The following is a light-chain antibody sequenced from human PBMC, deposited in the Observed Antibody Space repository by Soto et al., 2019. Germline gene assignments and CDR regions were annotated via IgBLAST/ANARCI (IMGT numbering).Light chain of an antibody. CDR3: CSYTTTPASV. V-gene: IGLV2-14*03. J-gene: IGLJ1*01. Sequence: QSALAQPASVSGSPGQSITISCTGTSSDIGSYNYISWYQQHPDKGPKLIIYGVTNRPSGVSNRLSGSKSGYTASLTISGLQAEDEADYYCCSYTTTPASVFGTGTKLTVL. CDR1: SSDIGSYNY. CDR2: GVT.